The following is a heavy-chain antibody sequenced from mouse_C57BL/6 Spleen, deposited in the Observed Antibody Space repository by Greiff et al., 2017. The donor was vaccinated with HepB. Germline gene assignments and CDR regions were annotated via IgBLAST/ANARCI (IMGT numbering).Heavy chain of an antibody. Sequence: VQLKESGGGLVQPGGSLSLSCAASGFTFTDYYMSWVRQPPGKALEWLGFIRNKANGYTTEYSASVKGRFTISRDNSQSILYLQMNALRAEDSATYYCARYLWNYFDYWGQGTTLTVSS. CDR3: ARYLWNYFDY. CDR1: GFTFTDYY. CDR2: IRNKANGYTT. J-gene: IGHJ2*01. V-gene: IGHV7-3*01.